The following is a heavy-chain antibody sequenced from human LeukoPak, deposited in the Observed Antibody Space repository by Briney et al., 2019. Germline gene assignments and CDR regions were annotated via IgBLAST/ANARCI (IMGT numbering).Heavy chain of an antibody. CDR3: ARTIQQLGNGNFDY. CDR1: GDSIGSYY. Sequence: SETLSLTCTVSGDSIGSYYWSWIRQPAGKGLEWIGRIYTSGSTNYNPSLKSRVTMSVDTSKNQFSLKLSSVTAADTAVYYCARTIQQLGNGNFDYWGQGTLVTVSS. CDR2: IYTSGST. D-gene: IGHD6-13*01. V-gene: IGHV4-4*07. J-gene: IGHJ4*02.